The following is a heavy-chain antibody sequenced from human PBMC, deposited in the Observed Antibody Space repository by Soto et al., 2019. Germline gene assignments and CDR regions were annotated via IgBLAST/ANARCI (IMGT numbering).Heavy chain of an antibody. V-gene: IGHV4-39*01. CDR3: ARRSTVTYDY. D-gene: IGHD4-17*01. Sequence: QLQLQESGPELVKPSETLSLNCTVSGGSRTSNSYYWGWIRQPPGTGREWIGSCYYSQTTYFNPSLKSRVTKSVETSKNQYSLKLSAVTAADTAVYYCARRSTVTYDYWGQGILVTVSS. CDR1: GGSRTSNSYY. J-gene: IGHJ4*02. CDR2: CYYSQTT.